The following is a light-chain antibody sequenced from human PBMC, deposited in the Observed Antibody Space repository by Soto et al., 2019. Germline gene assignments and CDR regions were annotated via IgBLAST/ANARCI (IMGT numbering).Light chain of an antibody. J-gene: IGKJ1*01. CDR3: QQYNTYSRET. V-gene: IGKV1-5*03. CDR1: QSIRSW. CDR2: TAS. Sequence: DIQMTQSPSTLSASVGDRVTITCRASQSIRSWLAWYQQKPGKAPKLLIYTASSLKSGVPSRFNGSGSGTEFTLTISSLQPDDFATYYCQQYNTYSRETFGQGTKVEIK.